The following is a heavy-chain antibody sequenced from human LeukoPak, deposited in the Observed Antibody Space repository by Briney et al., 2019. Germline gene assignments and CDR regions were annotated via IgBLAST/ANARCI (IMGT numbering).Heavy chain of an antibody. CDR3: ARGVVAAPQTFDY. D-gene: IGHD2-15*01. V-gene: IGHV4-61*01. CDR1: GGSISSSSYY. Sequence: SETLSLTCSLSGGSISSSSYYWSWIRQPPGKGLEWVGYIYYTGSTNYNPSLKSRVTISVDTSKNQFSLKLSSVTAADTAVYYCARGVVAAPQTFDYWGQGTLVAVSS. J-gene: IGHJ4*02. CDR2: IYYTGST.